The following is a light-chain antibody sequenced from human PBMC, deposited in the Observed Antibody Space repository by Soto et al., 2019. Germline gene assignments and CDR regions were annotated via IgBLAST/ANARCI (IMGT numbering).Light chain of an antibody. CDR3: QQSYNSPPQYT. V-gene: IGKV1-39*01. CDR1: QNIFSY. Sequence: DIQMTQSPSSLSASVGDRVTITCRASQNIFSYLNWYQQKPGTPPKLLIYAASTLQSGVPSRFSGSGSGTDFTLTISGLQPEDFATYYCQQSYNSPPQYTFGQGTKLEIK. J-gene: IGKJ2*01. CDR2: AAS.